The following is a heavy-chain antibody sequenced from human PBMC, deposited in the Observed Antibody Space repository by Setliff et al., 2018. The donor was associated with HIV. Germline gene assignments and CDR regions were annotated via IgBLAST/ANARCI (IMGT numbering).Heavy chain of an antibody. CDR1: GFTFSDYS. J-gene: IGHJ1*01. CDR3: AKDISSWSLEYFHH. Sequence: PGGSLRLSCAASGFTFSDYSLHWVRQAPGKGLEWVSGISWNSGSIGYGDSVKGRFTISRDNSKNSLYLQMNSLRAEDTAFYYCAKDISSWSLEYFHHWGQGTLVTVSS. CDR2: ISWNSGSI. D-gene: IGHD6-13*01. V-gene: IGHV3-9*01.